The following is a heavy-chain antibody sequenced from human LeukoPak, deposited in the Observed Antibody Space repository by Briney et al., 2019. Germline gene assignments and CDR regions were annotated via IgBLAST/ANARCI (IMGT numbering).Heavy chain of an antibody. J-gene: IGHJ4*02. V-gene: IGHV4-39*07. Sequence: SETLSLTCTVSGGSISSSSYYWGWIRQPPGKGLEWIGSIYYSGSTYYNPSLKSRVTISVDTSKNQFSLRLSSVTAADTAVYYCARGRDSRGYQYEGFDYWGQGTLVTVSS. CDR2: IYYSGST. D-gene: IGHD3-22*01. CDR1: GGSISSSSYY. CDR3: ARGRDSRGYQYEGFDY.